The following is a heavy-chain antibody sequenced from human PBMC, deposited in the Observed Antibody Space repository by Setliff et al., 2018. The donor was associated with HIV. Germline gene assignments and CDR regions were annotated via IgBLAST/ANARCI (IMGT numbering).Heavy chain of an antibody. J-gene: IGHJ4*02. D-gene: IGHD4-17*01. CDR3: ARGQTSVTLQFDH. CDR1: GFAFDTSW. V-gene: IGHV3-7*01. CDR2: IKQDGSEK. Sequence: PGGSLRLSCAASGFAFDTSWMTWIRQAPGEGLEWVATIKQDGSEKNYVDSVKGRFTISRDNARNSLFLQMNSLRAEDTAVYYCARGQTSVTLQFDHWGQGTLVTVSS.